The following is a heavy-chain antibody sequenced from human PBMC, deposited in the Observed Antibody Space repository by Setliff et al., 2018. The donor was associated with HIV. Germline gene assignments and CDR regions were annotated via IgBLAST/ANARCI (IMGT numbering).Heavy chain of an antibody. D-gene: IGHD6-6*01. V-gene: IGHV4-4*08. CDR1: GGSISTSY. J-gene: IGHJ4*02. CDR3: ARATSSPGSTPD. CDR2: IYISGTT. Sequence: KSSETLSLTCTVSGGSISTSYWNWIRQPPGKGLEWIAYIYISGTTSSNPSLRGRVIMSLDTSKTQSSLKLSSVTAADTAVYYCARATSSPGSTPDWGQGILVTVSS.